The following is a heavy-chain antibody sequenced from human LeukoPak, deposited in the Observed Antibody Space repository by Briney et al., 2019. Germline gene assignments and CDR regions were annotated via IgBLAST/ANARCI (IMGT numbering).Heavy chain of an antibody. D-gene: IGHD6-19*01. CDR3: ARHVAGSAGAFDI. CDR2: IYARDSDT. CDR1: GYSFISHW. J-gene: IGHJ3*02. Sequence: GESLKISCQTSGYSFISHWIGWVRQMPGKGLEWMGIIYARDSDTRYSPSFLGQVTISADKSISAAYLQWSSLKASDTAMYYCARHVAGSAGAFDIWGQGTMVTVSS. V-gene: IGHV5-51*01.